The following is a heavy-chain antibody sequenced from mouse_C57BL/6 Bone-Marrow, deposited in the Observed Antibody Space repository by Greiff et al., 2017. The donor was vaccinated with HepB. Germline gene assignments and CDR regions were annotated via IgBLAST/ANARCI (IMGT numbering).Heavy chain of an antibody. J-gene: IGHJ4*01. D-gene: IGHD1-3*01. V-gene: IGHV5-9-1*02. CDR1: GFTFSSYA. CDR3: TRDSGYLAMDY. Sequence: EVQRVESGEGLVKPGGSLKLSCAASGFTFSSYAMSWVRQTPEKRLEWVAYISSGGVYIYYADTVKGRFTISRDNARNTLYLQMSSLKSEDTAMYYCTRDSGYLAMDYWGQGTSVTVSS. CDR2: ISSGGVYI.